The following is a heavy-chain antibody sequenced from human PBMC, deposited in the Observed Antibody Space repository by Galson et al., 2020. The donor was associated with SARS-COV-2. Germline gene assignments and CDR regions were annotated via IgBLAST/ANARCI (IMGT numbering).Heavy chain of an antibody. Sequence: SCAASGFSFSNYAMHWVRQAPGKGLEWVAIIWYDGSNKYYADSVVGRFTISRDNPNNALFLGMNYLRIEDTAMYYCARGPGMDGWHPIHHYYYHYAMDGWDQGTTVTVSS. CDR1: GFSFSNYA. J-gene: IGHJ6*02. CDR2: IWYDGSNK. CDR3: ARGPGMDGWHPIHHYYYHYAMDG. D-gene: IGHD6-19*01. V-gene: IGHV3-33*08.